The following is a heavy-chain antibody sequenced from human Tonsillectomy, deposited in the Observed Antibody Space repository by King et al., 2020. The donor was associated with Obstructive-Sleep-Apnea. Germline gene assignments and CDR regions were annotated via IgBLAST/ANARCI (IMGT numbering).Heavy chain of an antibody. CDR1: GFTFSSYG. D-gene: IGHD5-12*01. J-gene: IGHJ6*02. V-gene: IGHV3-30*02. CDR2: IRYDGSNK. CDR3: AKVGDIVAPYGMDV. Sequence: VQLVESGGGVVQPGGSLRLSCAASGFTFSSYGMHWVRQAPGKGLEWVAFIRYDGSNKYYADSVKGRFTISRDNSKNTLYLQMNSLRAEDTAVYYCAKVGDIVAPYGMDVWGHGTTVTVSS.